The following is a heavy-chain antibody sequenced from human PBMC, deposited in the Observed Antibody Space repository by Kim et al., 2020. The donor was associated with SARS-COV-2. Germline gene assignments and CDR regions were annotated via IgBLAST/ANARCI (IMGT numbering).Heavy chain of an antibody. V-gene: IGHV3-23*01. Sequence: GGSLRLSCAASGFTFSDYAMNWVRQAPGKGLEWLSAISGDGFTTSYADSVRGRFTISRDNSKNTLYLQMNTLGPEDTALYHCVKKSNLYGSMSNGHGGAPDAFTIWGEGTMAPVSS. CDR3: VKKSNLYGSMSNGHGGAPDAFTI. J-gene: IGHJ3*02. CDR2: ISGDGFTT. D-gene: IGHD3-10*01. CDR1: GFTFSDYA.